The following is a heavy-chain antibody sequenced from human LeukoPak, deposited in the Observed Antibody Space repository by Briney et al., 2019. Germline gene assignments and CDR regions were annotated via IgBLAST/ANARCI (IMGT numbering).Heavy chain of an antibody. V-gene: IGHV3-30*02. J-gene: IGHJ4*02. CDR3: AKTLEGSGWKQKGFDY. Sequence: GGSLRLSCAASGFTFSSYGMHWVRQAPGKGLEWVAFIRYDGSNKYYADSVKGRFTISRDNSKNTLYLQMNSLRAEDTAVYYCAKTLEGSGWKQKGFDYWGQGTLVTVSS. D-gene: IGHD6-19*01. CDR2: IRYDGSNK. CDR1: GFTFSSYG.